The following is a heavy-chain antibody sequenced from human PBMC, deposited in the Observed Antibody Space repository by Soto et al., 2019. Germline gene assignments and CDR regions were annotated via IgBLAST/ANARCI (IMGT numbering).Heavy chain of an antibody. J-gene: IGHJ4*02. CDR3: ARDRAYYYDSSGPL. V-gene: IGHV4-30-4*01. CDR2: IYYSGGT. CDR1: GGSISSGDYY. D-gene: IGHD3-22*01. Sequence: SETLSLTCTVSGGSISSGDYYWSWIRQPPGKGLEWIGYIYYSGGTYYNPSLKSRVTISVDTSKNQFSLKLSSVTAADTAVYYCARDRAYYYDSSGPLWGQGTLVTVSS.